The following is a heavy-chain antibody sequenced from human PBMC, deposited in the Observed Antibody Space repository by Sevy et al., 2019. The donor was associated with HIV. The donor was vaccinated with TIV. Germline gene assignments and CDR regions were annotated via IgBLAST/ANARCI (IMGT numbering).Heavy chain of an antibody. J-gene: IGHJ3*02. Sequence: GGSLRLSCTASGFTFGDYAMSWFRQAPGKGLEWVGFIRSKAYGGTTEYAASVKGRFTISRDDSKSIAYLQMNSLKTEDTAVYYCTRDRASSSWYSDAFDIWGQGTMVTVSS. CDR1: GFTFGDYA. D-gene: IGHD6-13*01. CDR2: IRSKAYGGTT. V-gene: IGHV3-49*03. CDR3: TRDRASSSWYSDAFDI.